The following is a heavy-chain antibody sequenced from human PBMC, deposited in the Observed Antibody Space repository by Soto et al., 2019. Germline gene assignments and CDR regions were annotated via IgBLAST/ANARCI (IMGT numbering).Heavy chain of an antibody. CDR3: ARNAPMDAGDKYYYDF. J-gene: IGHJ4*02. CDR1: RDTLRTSA. Sequence: GASVKVSCKAFRDTLRTSAISWVRQAPGQGLEWLGGIMPMLGTTSYAQKFNGRVTITADDSTTTAHMELSSLRSDDTAVYYCARNAPMDAGDKYYYDFWGQGALVTVSS. V-gene: IGHV1-69*13. CDR2: IMPMLGTT. D-gene: IGHD3-16*01.